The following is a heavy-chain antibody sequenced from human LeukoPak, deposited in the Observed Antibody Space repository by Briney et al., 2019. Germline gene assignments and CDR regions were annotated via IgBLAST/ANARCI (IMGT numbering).Heavy chain of an antibody. CDR2: ISATGGST. D-gene: IGHD2-2*02. Sequence: PGGSLRLSCAPSGFTLSSYAMSWVRQAPGKGLEWVSAISATGGSTYYADSVKGRFTISRDNSKSTLYLQMNSLRAEDTAVYYCARPDCSSTSCYRPVYWGQGTLFTVSS. CDR1: GFTLSSYA. J-gene: IGHJ4*02. CDR3: ARPDCSSTSCYRPVY. V-gene: IGHV3-23*01.